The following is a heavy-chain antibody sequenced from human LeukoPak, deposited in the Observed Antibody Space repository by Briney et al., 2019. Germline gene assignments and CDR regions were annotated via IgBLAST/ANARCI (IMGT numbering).Heavy chain of an antibody. J-gene: IGHJ4*02. V-gene: IGHV3-30*18. Sequence: GRSLRLSCAASGFTFSSYGMHWVRQAPGKGLEWVAVISYDGSNKYYADSVKGRFTISRDNSKNTLYLQMNSLRAEDTAVYYCANENALLWFGESMGYFDYWGQGTLVTVSS. D-gene: IGHD3-10*01. CDR3: ANENALLWFGESMGYFDY. CDR2: ISYDGSNK. CDR1: GFTFSSYG.